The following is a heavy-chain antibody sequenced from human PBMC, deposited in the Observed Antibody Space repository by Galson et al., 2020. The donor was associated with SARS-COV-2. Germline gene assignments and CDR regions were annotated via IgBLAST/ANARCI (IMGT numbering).Heavy chain of an antibody. D-gene: IGHD3-22*01. V-gene: IGHV1-18*01. CDR1: GYTFTHSG. J-gene: IGHJ1*01. CDR3: ARDYYGSGAYYLCL. CDR2: ISGYNANT. Sequence: ASLKLSCKASGYTFTHSGVSWVRQAPGQGLEWMGWISGYNANTNYAQNLQDRVTMTTDTSTRPVYIELRSLSSDDTAIDYCARDYYGSGAYYLCLWGQGTLVVVSS.